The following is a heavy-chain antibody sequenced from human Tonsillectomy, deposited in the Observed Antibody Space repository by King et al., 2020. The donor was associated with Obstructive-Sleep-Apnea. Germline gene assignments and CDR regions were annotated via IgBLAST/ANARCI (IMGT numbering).Heavy chain of an antibody. V-gene: IGHV3-66*01. CDR2: IYSGGST. D-gene: IGHD2-21*02. CDR3: AISYCGGDCYFPYYFDY. J-gene: IGHJ4*02. CDR1: GFTVSSNY. Sequence: VQLVESGGGLVQPGGSLRLSCAASGFTVSSNYMSWVRQAPGKGLEWVSVIYSGGSTYYADSVKGRFTISRDNSKNTLYLQMNSLRAEDTAVYYCAISYCGGDCYFPYYFDYWGQGTLVTVSS.